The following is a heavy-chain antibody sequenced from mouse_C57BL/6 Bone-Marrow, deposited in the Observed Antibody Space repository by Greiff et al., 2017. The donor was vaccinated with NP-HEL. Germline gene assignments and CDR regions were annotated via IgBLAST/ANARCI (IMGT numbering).Heavy chain of an antibody. Sequence: VQLQQSGPELVKPGASVKISCKASGYAFSSSWMNWVKQRPGKGLEWIGRLYPGDGDTNYNGKFKGKATLTADKSSSTAYMQLSSLTSEDSAVYFCARPLYWYFDVWGTGTTVTVSS. CDR1: GYAFSSSW. CDR3: ARPLYWYFDV. CDR2: LYPGDGDT. V-gene: IGHV1-82*01. J-gene: IGHJ1*03.